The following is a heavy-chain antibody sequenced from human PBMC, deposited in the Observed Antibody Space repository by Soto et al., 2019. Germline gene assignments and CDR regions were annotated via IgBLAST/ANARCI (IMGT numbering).Heavy chain of an antibody. J-gene: IGHJ4*02. V-gene: IGHV3-21*01. CDR1: GFTFSRYK. Sequence: GGSLRLACSASGFTFSRYKMHGVRQAPGKGLEWVSVIRQNGSYTYYADSVKGRFTISRDNAKNTLYLQMNSLRAEDTAVYYCARAYRIAAAGTGFDYWGQGTLVTGSS. D-gene: IGHD6-13*01. CDR3: ARAYRIAAAGTGFDY. CDR2: IRQNGSYT.